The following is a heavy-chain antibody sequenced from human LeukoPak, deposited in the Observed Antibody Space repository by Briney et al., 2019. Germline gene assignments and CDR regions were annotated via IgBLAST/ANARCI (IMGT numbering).Heavy chain of an antibody. V-gene: IGHV3-23*01. J-gene: IGHJ4*02. CDR1: GFTFSSYA. D-gene: IGHD6-13*01. CDR2: ISGSDGST. Sequence: GGSLRLSCAASGFTFSSYAMSWVRQAPGKGLEWVSGISGSDGSTYYAASVKGRFTISRDNSKNTLYLQMNSLRAEDTAVYYCAKTRGNSWSGFDYWGQGTLVTVSS. CDR3: AKTRGNSWSGFDY.